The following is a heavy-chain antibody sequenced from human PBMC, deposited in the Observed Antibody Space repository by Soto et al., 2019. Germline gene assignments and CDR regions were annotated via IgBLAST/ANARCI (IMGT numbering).Heavy chain of an antibody. V-gene: IGHV4-59*01. Sequence: SETLSLTCTVSGGSISTYYWSWIRQPPGKGLEWIGYVYYTGTTNYNPSLESRVTISVDTSKNQFSLKLSSVTAADTAVYYCARATYYYDRSGYLYNFDYRGQGTLVTVSS. CDR1: GGSISTYY. J-gene: IGHJ4*02. D-gene: IGHD3-22*01. CDR3: ARATYYYDRSGYLYNFDY. CDR2: VYYTGTT.